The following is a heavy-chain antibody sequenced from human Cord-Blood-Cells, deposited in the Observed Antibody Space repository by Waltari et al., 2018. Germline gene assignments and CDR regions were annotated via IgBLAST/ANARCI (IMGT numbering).Heavy chain of an antibody. D-gene: IGHD6-6*01. CDR2: IIPILGIA. J-gene: IGHJ2*01. V-gene: IGHV1-69*09. Sequence: QVQLVQSGAEVKKPGSSVKVSCKASGGTFSSYAISWVRQAPGQGLEWMGRIIPILGIANYAQKFQGRVTITADKSTSTAYMGLSSLRSEDTAVYYCARDLTGEQLVPPYWYFDLWGRGTLVTVSS. CDR1: GGTFSSYA. CDR3: ARDLTGEQLVPPYWYFDL.